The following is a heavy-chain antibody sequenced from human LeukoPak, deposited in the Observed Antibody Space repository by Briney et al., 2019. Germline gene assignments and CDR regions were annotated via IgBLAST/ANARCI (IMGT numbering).Heavy chain of an antibody. CDR2: ITYSGDNT. V-gene: IGHV3-23*01. CDR1: GFTVGSHA. Sequence: GGSLRLSCAASGFTVGSHAMTWVRQAPGKGLEWVSGITYSGDNTYYAGSVKGRFTISRDNSRNTLFLQMDSLRAEDTAVYYCAKDKLPTAMFSYVYWGQGTLVAVSS. J-gene: IGHJ4*02. D-gene: IGHD2-2*01. CDR3: AKDKLPTAMFSYVY.